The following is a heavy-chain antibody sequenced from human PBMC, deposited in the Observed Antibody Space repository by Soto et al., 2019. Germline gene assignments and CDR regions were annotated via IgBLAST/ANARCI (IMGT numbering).Heavy chain of an antibody. CDR1: GGSISSSNW. J-gene: IGHJ6*02. Sequence: SETLSLTCAVSGGSISSSNWWSWVRQPPGKGLEWIGEIHHSGSTNYNPSLKSRVTISVDKSKNQFSLKLSSVTAADTAVYYCASRNYDFWSGLYYYYYGMDVWGQGTTVTVSS. CDR2: IHHSGST. D-gene: IGHD3-3*01. V-gene: IGHV4-4*02. CDR3: ASRNYDFWSGLYYYYYGMDV.